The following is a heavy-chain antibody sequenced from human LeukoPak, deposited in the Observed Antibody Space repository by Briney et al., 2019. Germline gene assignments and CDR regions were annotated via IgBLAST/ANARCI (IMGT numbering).Heavy chain of an antibody. D-gene: IGHD4-11*01. J-gene: IGHJ4*02. CDR2: LSSEGSST. Sequence: GGPVSLFCAACGFTFSRYWMHWAPGAPGKGRVCVSRLSSEGSSTSYADSVQGRLTISRDNAKNTLYLQMNSLRAEDTAVYYCARAVYSNYATEPDYWGQGTLVTVSS. V-gene: IGHV3-74*01. CDR1: GFTFSRYW. CDR3: ARAVYSNYATEPDY.